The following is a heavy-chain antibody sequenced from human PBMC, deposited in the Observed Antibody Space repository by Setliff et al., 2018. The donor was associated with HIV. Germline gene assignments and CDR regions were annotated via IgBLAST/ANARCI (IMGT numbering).Heavy chain of an antibody. CDR3: ARRSGFALDY. Sequence: SETLSLTCAVYGGSFSGYYWNWIRQPPGKGLEWIGEIIHSGGTNYNPSLKSRVTISVDRSKNQFSLELNSVTAADTAVYYCARRSGFALDYWGQGTLVTVSS. D-gene: IGHD5-12*01. CDR1: GGSFSGYY. CDR2: IIHSGGT. V-gene: IGHV4-34*12. J-gene: IGHJ4*02.